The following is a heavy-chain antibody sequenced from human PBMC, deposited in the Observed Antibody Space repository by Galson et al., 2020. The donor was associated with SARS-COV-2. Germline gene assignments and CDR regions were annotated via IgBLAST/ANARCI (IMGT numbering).Heavy chain of an antibody. CDR2: ISASGGSI. CDR1: GFPVISYD. D-gene: IGHD3-22*01. V-gene: IGHV3-48*03. J-gene: IGHJ3*01. Sequence: GGSLRLSCAASGFPVISYDMNWVRQAPGRGLEWVSYISASGGSIYYADSVKGRFTISRDNAKNSLYLQMNSLRAEDTAVYYCAREASGYYYDTFDLWGQGTMVTVSS. CDR3: AREASGYYYDTFDL.